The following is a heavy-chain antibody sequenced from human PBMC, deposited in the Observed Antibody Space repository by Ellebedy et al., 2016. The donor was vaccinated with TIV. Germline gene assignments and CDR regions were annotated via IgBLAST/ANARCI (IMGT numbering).Heavy chain of an antibody. CDR3: AKDRTPGDGYWVFDN. CDR2: IVGSGGSR. D-gene: IGHD5-18*01. CDR1: GFSFSSYA. V-gene: IGHV3-23*01. J-gene: IGHJ4*02. Sequence: GESLKISCAASGFSFSSYAMSWVRQAPGKGLEWVSGIVGSGGSRYADSVKGRFTISRDNSKSTLDLQMSSLRAEDTAVYYCAKDRTPGDGYWVFDNWGQGTLVSVSP.